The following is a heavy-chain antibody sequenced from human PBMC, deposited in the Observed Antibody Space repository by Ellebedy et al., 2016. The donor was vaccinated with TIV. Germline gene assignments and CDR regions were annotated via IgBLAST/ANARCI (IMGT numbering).Heavy chain of an antibody. CDR1: GFTFSSYW. Sequence: PGGSLRLSCAASGFTFSSYWMHWVRQAPGKGLVWVSRINSDGSSTSYADSVKGRFTISRDNAKNTLYLQMNSLRAEDTAVYYCARARDYGTGPRDGMDVWGQGTTVTVSS. D-gene: IGHD3-10*01. V-gene: IGHV3-74*01. CDR3: ARARDYGTGPRDGMDV. CDR2: INSDGSST. J-gene: IGHJ6*02.